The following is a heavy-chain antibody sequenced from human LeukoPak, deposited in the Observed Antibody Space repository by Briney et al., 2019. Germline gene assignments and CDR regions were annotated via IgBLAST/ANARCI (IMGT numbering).Heavy chain of an antibody. J-gene: IGHJ6*01. CDR2: IIPILGIA. CDR1: GGTFSSYA. CDR3: ARPVVPAAMVGYYYGMAV. Sequence: SVKVSCKASGGTFSSYAISWVRQAPGQGLEWVGRIIPILGIANYAQKFQGRVTITADKSTSTAYMELSSLRSEDTAVYYGARPVVPAAMVGYYYGMAVSGQGSTVTASS. D-gene: IGHD2-2*01. V-gene: IGHV1-69*04.